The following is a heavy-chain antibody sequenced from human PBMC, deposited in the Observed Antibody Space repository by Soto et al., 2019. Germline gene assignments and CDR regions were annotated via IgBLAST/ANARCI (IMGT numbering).Heavy chain of an antibody. D-gene: IGHD5-12*01. CDR3: ARDKGEVATIYYYYDGMDV. Sequence: QVQLVQSGAEVKKPGSSVKVSCKASGGTFSSYAISWVRQAPGQGLEWMGGIIPIFGTANYAQKFQGRVTNTADESTSTDYMELSSLRSEDTAVYYSARDKGEVATIYYYYDGMDVWGQGTTVTVSS. J-gene: IGHJ6*02. V-gene: IGHV1-69*12. CDR2: IIPIFGTA. CDR1: GGTFSSYA.